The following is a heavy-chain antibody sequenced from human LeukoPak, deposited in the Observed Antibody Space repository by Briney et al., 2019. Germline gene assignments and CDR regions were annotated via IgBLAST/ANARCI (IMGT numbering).Heavy chain of an antibody. J-gene: IGHJ4*02. CDR1: GYSFTNYW. V-gene: IGHV5-51*01. Sequence: GESLKISCKGSGYSFTNYWIGWVSQMPGKGLEWMGIMYPGDSDTRYSPSFQGQVTISADKSVSITYLQWSSLKASDTAMYYCAASTYGSGSYVGFDSWGQGTLVSVSS. CDR3: AASTYGSGSYVGFDS. D-gene: IGHD3-10*01. CDR2: MYPGDSDT.